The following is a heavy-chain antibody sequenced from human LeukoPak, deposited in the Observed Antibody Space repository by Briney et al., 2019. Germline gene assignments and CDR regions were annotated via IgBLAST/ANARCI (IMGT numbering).Heavy chain of an antibody. D-gene: IGHD3-3*01. CDR3: ANEDLHFDY. CDR1: GFTFSSYA. J-gene: IGHJ4*02. CDR2: ISGSGGST. Sequence: SGGSLRLSCAASGFTFSSYAMSWVRQAPGKGLEWVSAISGSGGSTYYADSVEGRFTISRDNSKNTLYLQMNSLRAEDTAVYYRANEDLHFDYWGQGTLVTVSS. V-gene: IGHV3-23*01.